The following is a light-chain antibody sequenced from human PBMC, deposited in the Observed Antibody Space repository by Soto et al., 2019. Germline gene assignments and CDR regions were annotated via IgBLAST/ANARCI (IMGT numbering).Light chain of an antibody. V-gene: IGKV3-20*01. CDR1: QRVSNNY. Sequence: EIVLTQSPGTLSLSPGERATLSCRASQRVSNNYLAWYQQKPGQAPRLLIYGASNRATGIPDRFSGSGSGTDFAHTISRLEPEDFAVDYCQQYGSSGTFGQGTKVEIK. CDR3: QQYGSSGT. J-gene: IGKJ1*01. CDR2: GAS.